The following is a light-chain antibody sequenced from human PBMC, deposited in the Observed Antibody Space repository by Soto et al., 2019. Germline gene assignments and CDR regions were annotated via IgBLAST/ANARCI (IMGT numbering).Light chain of an antibody. CDR3: QQYYSYPWT. V-gene: IGKV1-8*01. J-gene: IGKJ1*01. CDR1: QGIRSY. CDR2: AAS. Sequence: AIRMTQSPSSFSASTGDRVTITCRASQGIRSYLAWYQQKPGKAAKLLIYAASTLQSGAPSRFSGSGSATDFTLAIRCLQSEEFATYYGQQYYSYPWTVRQGTKVEIK.